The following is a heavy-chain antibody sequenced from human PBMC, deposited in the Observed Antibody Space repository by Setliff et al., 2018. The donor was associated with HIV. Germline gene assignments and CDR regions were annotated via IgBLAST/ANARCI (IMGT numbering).Heavy chain of an antibody. CDR2: IHTSGRT. Sequence: SETLSLTCAVSSESIVSYYWNWIRQPPGRGLEWIGYIHTSGRTKYNPSLKSRLTILVDTSKKQFSLRSEDTAMYYCATIRAYYYDSSGQEYFQHWGHGTLVTVSS. J-gene: IGHJ1*01. CDR3: YYYDSSGQEYFQH. V-gene: IGHV4-4*08. D-gene: IGHD3-22*01. CDR1: SESIVSYY.